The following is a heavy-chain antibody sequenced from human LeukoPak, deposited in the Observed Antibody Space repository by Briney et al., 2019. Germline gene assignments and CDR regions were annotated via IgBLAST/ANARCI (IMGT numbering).Heavy chain of an antibody. CDR3: ARVLRRGYYFDY. J-gene: IGHJ4*02. V-gene: IGHV4-39*07. CDR1: GGSISSSSYY. Sequence: SETLSLTCTVSGGSISSSSYYWGWIRQPPGKGLEWIGSIYYSGSTYYNPSLKSRVTISVDTSKNQFSLKLSSVTAADTAVYYCARVLRRGYYFDYWGQGTLVTVSS. CDR2: IYYSGST. D-gene: IGHD3-10*01.